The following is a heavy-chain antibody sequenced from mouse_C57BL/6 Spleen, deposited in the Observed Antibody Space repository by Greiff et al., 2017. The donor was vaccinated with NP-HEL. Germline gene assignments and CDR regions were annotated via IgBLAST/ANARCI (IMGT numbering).Heavy chain of an antibody. CDR3: ARSGLLDAMDY. J-gene: IGHJ3*01. D-gene: IGHD2-3*01. Sequence: QVQLKESGAELARPGASVKLSCKASGYTFTSYGISWVKQRTGQGLEWIGEIYPRSGNTYYNEKFKGKATLTADKSSSTAYMELRSLTSEDSAVYFCARSGLLDAMDYWGQGTLVTVSA. CDR2: IYPRSGNT. V-gene: IGHV1-81*01. CDR1: GYTFTSYG.